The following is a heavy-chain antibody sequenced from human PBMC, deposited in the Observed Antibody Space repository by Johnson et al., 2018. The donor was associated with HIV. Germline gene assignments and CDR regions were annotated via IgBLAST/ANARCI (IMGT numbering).Heavy chain of an antibody. D-gene: IGHD6-13*01. CDR2: ISWNSGSR. V-gene: IGHV3-11*05. CDR1: GFTFSDYY. J-gene: IGHJ3*02. Sequence: VQLVESGGGLVKPGGSLRLSCAASGFTFSDYYMSWIRQAPGKGLEWVSGISWNSGSRGYADSVKGRFIISRDNAKNSVYLQMNRLRAEDTAVYYCARELGGSSRPCGACDIWGQGKMVTVSS. CDR3: ARELGGSSRPCGACDI.